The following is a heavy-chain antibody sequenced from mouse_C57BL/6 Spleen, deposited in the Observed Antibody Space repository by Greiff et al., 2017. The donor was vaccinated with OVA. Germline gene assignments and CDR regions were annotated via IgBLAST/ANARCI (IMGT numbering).Heavy chain of an antibody. J-gene: IGHJ4*01. CDR1: GYSFTSYW. CDR2: VDPSDSYT. Sequence: VQLQQPGAELVMPAPSVKLSCKASGYSFTSYWMRWGKQRHGPGLAWIGEVDPSDSYTNYNQKFKGKPTLTMDKSSSTAFMQLSSLASSASSFYSCARVVASVGGDYFARDYWGQGTLVTVSA. D-gene: IGHD1-1*02. V-gene: IGHV1-69*01. CDR3: ARVVASVGGDYFARDY.